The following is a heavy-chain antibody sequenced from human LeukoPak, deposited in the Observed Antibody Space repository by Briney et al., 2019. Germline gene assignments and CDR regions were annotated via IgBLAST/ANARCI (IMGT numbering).Heavy chain of an antibody. CDR1: GFTFSSYS. CDR3: ARDPDYGGNSFVFDY. D-gene: IGHD4-23*01. J-gene: IGHJ4*02. V-gene: IGHV3-21*01. Sequence: GGSLRLSCAASGFTFSSYSLNWVRQAPGKGLEWVSSISSAGSYIYYADSVKGRVTISRDNAKNSLYLQMNSLRAEDTAVYYCARDPDYGGNSFVFDYWGQGTLVTVSS. CDR2: ISSAGSYI.